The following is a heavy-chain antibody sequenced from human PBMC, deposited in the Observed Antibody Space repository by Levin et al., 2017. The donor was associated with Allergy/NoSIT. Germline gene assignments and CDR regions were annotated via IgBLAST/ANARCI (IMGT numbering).Heavy chain of an antibody. CDR2: ILFTIFLL. CDR1: GFTFDDYA. Sequence: SLKISCAASGFTFDDYAMHWVRQATGKGLEWVSFILFTIFLLFYSSSFQGRFTISRDNAKNSLYLQMNSLRTEDTALYYCARDNIGLPDAFDIWGQGTMVIVSS. J-gene: IGHJ3*02. V-gene: IGHV3-9*01. CDR3: ARDNIGLPDAFDI. D-gene: IGHD3-10*01.